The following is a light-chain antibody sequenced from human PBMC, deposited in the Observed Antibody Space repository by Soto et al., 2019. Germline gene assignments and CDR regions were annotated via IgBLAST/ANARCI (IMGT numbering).Light chain of an antibody. CDR1: SSDLGSYNH. V-gene: IGLV2-14*03. CDR2: AVS. CDR3: ISYTDRQSYL. J-gene: IGLJ1*01. Sequence: QSALTQPASVSGSPGQSITISCSGTSSDLGSYNHVAWYQQFPGKSPKLMIYAVSDRPSGVSDRFSGSKSGITASLTISGLQTEDEADYYCISYTDRQSYLFGTGTKVTVL.